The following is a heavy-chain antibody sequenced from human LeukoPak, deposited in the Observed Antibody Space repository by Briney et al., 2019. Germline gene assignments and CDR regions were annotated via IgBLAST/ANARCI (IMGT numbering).Heavy chain of an antibody. V-gene: IGHV3-7*01. J-gene: IGHJ4*02. CDR1: GFTFSSYW. Sequence: GGSLRLSCAASGFTFSSYWMSWVRQAPGKGLEWVANIKQDGSEKYYVDSVKGRFTISRDNAKNSLYLQMNSLRAEDTAVYYCARVGYDGSGYYGYWGQGTLVTVSS. D-gene: IGHD3-22*01. CDR2: IKQDGSEK. CDR3: ARVGYDGSGYYGY.